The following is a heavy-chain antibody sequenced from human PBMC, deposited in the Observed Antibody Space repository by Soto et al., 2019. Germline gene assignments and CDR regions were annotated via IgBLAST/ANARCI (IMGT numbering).Heavy chain of an antibody. J-gene: IGHJ4*02. CDR3: ARGGTYYDFWSGRDY. CDR1: GFTFSSYA. CDR2: ISYDGSNK. D-gene: IGHD3-3*01. V-gene: IGHV3-30-3*01. Sequence: QPGGSLRLSCAASGFTFSSYAMHWVRQAPGKGLEWVAVISYDGSNKYYADSVKGRLTISRDNSKNTLYLQMNSLRAEDTAVYYCARGGTYYDFWSGRDYWGQGTLVTVSS.